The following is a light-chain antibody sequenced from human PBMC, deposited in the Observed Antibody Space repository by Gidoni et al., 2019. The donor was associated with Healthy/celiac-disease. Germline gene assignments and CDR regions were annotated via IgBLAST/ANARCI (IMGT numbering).Light chain of an antibody. V-gene: IGLV3-1*01. J-gene: IGLJ2*01. CDR3: QAWDSSIYVV. CDR1: KLGDKY. Sequence: SYELTQPPSVFVSPGQTASITCSGDKLGDKYACWYQQKPGQSPVLGIFQDSKRPSGIPERFSGSNSGNTATLTISGTQALDEAYYYCQAWDSSIYVVFGGGTKLTVL. CDR2: QDS.